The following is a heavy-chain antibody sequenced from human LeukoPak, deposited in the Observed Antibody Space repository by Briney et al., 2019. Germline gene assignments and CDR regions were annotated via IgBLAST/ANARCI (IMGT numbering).Heavy chain of an antibody. V-gene: IGHV1-18*01. CDR3: ARVDWNYVKGPHKFDY. Sequence: ASVKVSCKASGYTFTSYGISWVRRAPGQGLEWMGWISAYNGNTNYAQKLQGRVTMTTDTSTSTAYMELRSLRSDDTAVYYCARVDWNYVKGPHKFDYWGQGTLVTVSS. CDR2: ISAYNGNT. D-gene: IGHD1-7*01. J-gene: IGHJ4*02. CDR1: GYTFTSYG.